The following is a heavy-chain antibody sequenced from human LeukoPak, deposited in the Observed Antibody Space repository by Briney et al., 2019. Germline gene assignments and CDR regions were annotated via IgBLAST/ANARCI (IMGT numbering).Heavy chain of an antibody. CDR2: ISGSGGNT. J-gene: IGHJ6*02. D-gene: IGHD6-13*01. V-gene: IGHV3-23*01. Sequence: PGGSLRLSCAASGFTFSSYAMSWVRQAPGKGLECVSAISGSGGNTYYADSVKGRFTISRDNYKNTLYLQMKSLRAEDTAVYYCAKDPAVAGTSSGSYYYYGMDVWGQGTTVTVYS. CDR3: AKDPAVAGTSSGSYYYYGMDV. CDR1: GFTFSSYA.